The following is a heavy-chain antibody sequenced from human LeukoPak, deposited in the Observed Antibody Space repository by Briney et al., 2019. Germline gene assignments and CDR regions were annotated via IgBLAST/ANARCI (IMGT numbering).Heavy chain of an antibody. CDR3: ARHRSKWLQSSFDY. Sequence: PWETLSLTCTVSGGSINSSSYYWGWIRQPPGKGLEWFGSIFYSGNTYDNPSLKSRVTISVDTSKNQFSLKLNSVTAADTAVYYCARHRSKWLQSSFDYWGQGTLVTVSS. J-gene: IGHJ4*02. D-gene: IGHD5-24*01. CDR2: IFYSGNT. CDR1: GGSINSSSYY. V-gene: IGHV4-39*01.